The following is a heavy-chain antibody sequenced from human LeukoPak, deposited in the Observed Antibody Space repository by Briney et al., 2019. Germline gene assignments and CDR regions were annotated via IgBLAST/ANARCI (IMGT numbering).Heavy chain of an antibody. CDR1: GYTFTSYG. Sequence: ASVKVPCKASGYTFTSYGISWVRQAPGQGLEWMGWISAYNGNTNYAQKLQGRVTMTTDTSTSTAYMELRSLRSDDTAVYCCARDRYCSGGSCWDYWGQGTLVTVSS. J-gene: IGHJ4*02. D-gene: IGHD2-15*01. CDR2: ISAYNGNT. CDR3: ARDRYCSGGSCWDY. V-gene: IGHV1-18*01.